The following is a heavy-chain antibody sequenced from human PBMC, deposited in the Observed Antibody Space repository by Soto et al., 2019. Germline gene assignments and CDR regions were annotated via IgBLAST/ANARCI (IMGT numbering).Heavy chain of an antibody. V-gene: IGHV1-69*13. CDR1: GGTFSSYA. Sequence: SVKVSCKASGGTFSSYAISWVRQAPGQGLEWMGGIIPIFGTANYAQKFQGRVTITADESTSTAYMELSSLRSEDTAVYYCARSTRYSSSWPLDYWGQGTMVTVSS. J-gene: IGHJ4*02. D-gene: IGHD6-13*01. CDR3: ARSTRYSSSWPLDY. CDR2: IIPIFGTA.